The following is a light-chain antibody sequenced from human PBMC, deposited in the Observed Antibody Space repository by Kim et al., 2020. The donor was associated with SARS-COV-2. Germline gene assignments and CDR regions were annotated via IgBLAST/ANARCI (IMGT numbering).Light chain of an antibody. Sequence: EIVLTQSPGTLSLSPGERATLSCRASQSVSSTYLDWYQQKPGQAPRLLIYGTSSRATGIPDRFSGSGSGTDFTLTISRLEPEDFAVYYCQQYGGSPLTFGGGTKVDIK. CDR3: QQYGGSPLT. CDR1: QSVSSTY. J-gene: IGKJ4*01. CDR2: GTS. V-gene: IGKV3-20*01.